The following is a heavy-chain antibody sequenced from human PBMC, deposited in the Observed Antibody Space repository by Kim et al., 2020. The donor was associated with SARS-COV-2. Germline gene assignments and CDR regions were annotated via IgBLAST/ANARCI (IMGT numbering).Heavy chain of an antibody. CDR1: GFSLSTSGMC. CDR3: ARTLIGPLSIITIFGVVIKGVWFDP. J-gene: IGHJ5*02. Sequence: SGPTLVKPTPTLTLTCTFSGFSLSTSGMCVSWIRQPPGKALEWLARIDWDDDKYFSTSLKTRLTISKDTSKNQVVLTMTNMDPVDTATYYCARTLIGPLSIITIFGVVIKGVWFDPWGQGTLVTVSS. CDR2: IDWDDDK. D-gene: IGHD3-3*01. V-gene: IGHV2-70*11.